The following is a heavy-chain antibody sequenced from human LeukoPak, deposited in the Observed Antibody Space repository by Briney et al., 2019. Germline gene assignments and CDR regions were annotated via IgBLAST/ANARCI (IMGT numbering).Heavy chain of an antibody. D-gene: IGHD3-22*01. V-gene: IGHV1-46*01. J-gene: IGHJ4*02. Sequence: ASVKVSCKASGYTFTSYYMHWVRQAPGQGLEWMGIINPSDCSTRFAQKFQGRVTMTRDKSTSTVYIELSSLRSEDTALYYWARRGIVVVIRHGYDYWGQGNLVTVSS. CDR1: GYTFTSYY. CDR3: ARRGIVVVIRHGYDY. CDR2: INPSDCST.